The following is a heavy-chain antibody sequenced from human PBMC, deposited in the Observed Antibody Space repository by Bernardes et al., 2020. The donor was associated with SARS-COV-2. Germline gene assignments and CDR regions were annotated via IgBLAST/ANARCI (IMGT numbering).Heavy chain of an antibody. CDR1: GYTFTSYG. D-gene: IGHD6-6*01. V-gene: IGHV1-18*04. Sequence: ASVKVSCKASGYTFTSYGISWVRQAPGQGLEWMGWISSYNGNTNYAQKLQGRVTMTTDTSTSTADMELRSLSSDDTAVYYCASYRRLIAARPWLFDPWGQGTLVTLSA. J-gene: IGHJ5*02. CDR3: ASYRRLIAARPWLFDP. CDR2: ISSYNGNT.